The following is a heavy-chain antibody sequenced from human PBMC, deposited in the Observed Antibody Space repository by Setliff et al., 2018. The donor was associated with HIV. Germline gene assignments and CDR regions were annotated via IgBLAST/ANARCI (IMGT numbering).Heavy chain of an antibody. J-gene: IGHJ5*02. CDR2: IYYSGST. CDR3: ARDRHYSGLGSYGP. CDR1: GGSISTSNW. D-gene: IGHD3-10*01. V-gene: IGHV4-28*03. Sequence: PSETLSLTCTVSGGSISTSNWWGWIRQTPGKGLEWIGYIYYSGSTNYNPSLKSRVSMSLDTSRNQFSLKLTSVTAEDTAVYYCARDRHYSGLGSYGPWGPGILVTVPQ.